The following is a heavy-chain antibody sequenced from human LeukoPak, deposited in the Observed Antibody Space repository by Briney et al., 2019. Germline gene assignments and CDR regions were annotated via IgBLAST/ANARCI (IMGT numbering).Heavy chain of an antibody. CDR2: FDPEDGET. Sequence: ASVKVSCKVSGYTLTELSMHWVRQAPGKGLEWMGGFDPEDGETIYAQKFQGTVTMTEDTSTDTAYIELSSLRSEDTAVYYCATLGAAARVDWFDPWGQGTLVTVSS. CDR3: ATLGAAARVDWFDP. J-gene: IGHJ5*02. D-gene: IGHD5-18*01. V-gene: IGHV1-24*01. CDR1: GYTLTELS.